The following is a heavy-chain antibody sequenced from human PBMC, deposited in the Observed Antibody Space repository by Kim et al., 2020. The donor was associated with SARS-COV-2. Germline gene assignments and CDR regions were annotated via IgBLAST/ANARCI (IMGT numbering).Heavy chain of an antibody. D-gene: IGHD5-18*01. CDR3: ARNTEGVGDY. Sequence: YTKTDAASVRVRFTVSRDDSRNSLFLQMNSLKTEDTAVYYGARNTEGVGDYWGQGTLVTVSS. CDR2: YTK. V-gene: IGHV3-72*01. J-gene: IGHJ4*02.